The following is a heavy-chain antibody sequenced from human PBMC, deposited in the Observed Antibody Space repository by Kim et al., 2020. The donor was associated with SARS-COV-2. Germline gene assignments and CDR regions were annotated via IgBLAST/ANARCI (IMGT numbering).Heavy chain of an antibody. J-gene: IGHJ6*02. D-gene: IGHD3-10*01. CDR3: ARDLIQWYGALLSSYGMDV. CDR2: INPNSGGT. Sequence: ASVKVSCKASGYTFTGYYMHWVRQAPGQGLEWMGWINPNSGGTNYAQKFQGRVTMTRDTSISTAYIELGRLRSGDTAVYYCARDLIQWYGALLSSYGMDVWGQGTTVTVSS. CDR1: GYTFTGYY. V-gene: IGHV1-2*02.